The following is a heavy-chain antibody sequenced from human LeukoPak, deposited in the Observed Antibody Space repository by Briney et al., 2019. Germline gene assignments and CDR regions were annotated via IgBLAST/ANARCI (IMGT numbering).Heavy chain of an antibody. D-gene: IGHD6-6*01. V-gene: IGHV3-11*04. Sequence: GGSLRLSCAASGFTVSSNYMSRVRQAPGKGLEWVSSISNSGTAIYYADSVKGRFTISRDNAKNSLYLQMNSLGAGDTAVYYCARDGWIAARFVDYWGQGTLVTVSS. CDR1: GFTVSSNY. CDR3: ARDGWIAARFVDY. CDR2: ISNSGTAI. J-gene: IGHJ4*02.